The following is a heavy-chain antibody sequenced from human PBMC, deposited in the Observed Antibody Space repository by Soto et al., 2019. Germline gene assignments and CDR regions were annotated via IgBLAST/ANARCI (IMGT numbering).Heavy chain of an antibody. Sequence: EVQLVESGGGLVQPGRSLRLSCAASGFTFDDYAMHWVRQAPGKGLEWVSGISWNSGSIGYADSVKGRFTISRDNAKNSLYLQMNSLRAEDTALYYCAKGGTYCSGGSCNYDAFDIWGQGTMVTVSS. J-gene: IGHJ3*02. CDR3: AKGGTYCSGGSCNYDAFDI. CDR2: ISWNSGSI. CDR1: GFTFDDYA. V-gene: IGHV3-9*01. D-gene: IGHD2-15*01.